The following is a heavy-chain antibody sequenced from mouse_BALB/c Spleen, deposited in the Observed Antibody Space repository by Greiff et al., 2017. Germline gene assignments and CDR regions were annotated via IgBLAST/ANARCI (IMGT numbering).Heavy chain of an antibody. D-gene: IGHD4-1*01. Sequence: EVKLLESGGGLVQPGGSMKLSCVASGFTFSNYWMNWVRQSPEKGLEWVAEIRLKSNNYATHYAESVKGRFTISRDDSKSSVYLQMNNLRAEDTGIYYCTLGHAMDYWGQGTSVTVSS. CDR2: IRLKSNNYAT. V-gene: IGHV6-6*02. J-gene: IGHJ4*01. CDR3: TLGHAMDY. CDR1: GFTFSNYW.